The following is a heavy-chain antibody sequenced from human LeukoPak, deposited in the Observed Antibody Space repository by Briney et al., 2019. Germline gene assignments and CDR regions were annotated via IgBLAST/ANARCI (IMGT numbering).Heavy chain of an antibody. CDR2: IYYSGSST. CDR1: GGSMSGFF. V-gene: IGHV4-59*01. Sequence: SETLSLTCTVSGGSMSGFFWTWIRQPPGRELEWIGSIYYSGSSTKYNTSLKSRVTISVDTSKSQFSLNLNSPTAADTAVYYCARTSRHFYGSGTNLTPWPAGMDVWGQGTTVTVSS. CDR3: ARTSRHFYGSGTNLTPWPAGMDV. J-gene: IGHJ6*02. D-gene: IGHD3-10*01.